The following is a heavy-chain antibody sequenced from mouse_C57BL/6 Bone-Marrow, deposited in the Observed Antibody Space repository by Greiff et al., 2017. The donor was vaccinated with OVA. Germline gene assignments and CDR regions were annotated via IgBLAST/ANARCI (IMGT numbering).Heavy chain of an antibody. CDR1: GYTFTDYE. CDR3: STTVVNYYAMDY. CDR2: IDPETGGT. V-gene: IGHV1-15*01. D-gene: IGHD1-1*01. Sequence: QVQLQQSGAELVRPGASVTLSCKASGYTFTDYEMHWVKLTPVHGLEWIGAIDPETGGTAYNQKFKGKAILTADKSSSTAYMELRSLTSEDSAVYYCSTTVVNYYAMDYWGQGTSVTVSS. J-gene: IGHJ4*01.